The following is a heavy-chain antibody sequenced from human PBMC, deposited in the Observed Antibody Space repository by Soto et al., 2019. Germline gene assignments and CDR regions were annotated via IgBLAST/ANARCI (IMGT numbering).Heavy chain of an antibody. CDR3: ARVPGYSYGYN. V-gene: IGHV1-3*01. CDR1: GYTFTSYA. CDR2: INAGNGNT. D-gene: IGHD5-18*01. J-gene: IGHJ4*02. Sequence: QVQLVQSGAEVKKPGASVKVSCKASGYTFTSYAMHWVRQAPGQRLEWMGWINAGNGNTKYSQKCQGRVTITRDTSASTAYMQLSSLRYEYTAVYYCARVPGYSYGYNWGKGTLVTVSS.